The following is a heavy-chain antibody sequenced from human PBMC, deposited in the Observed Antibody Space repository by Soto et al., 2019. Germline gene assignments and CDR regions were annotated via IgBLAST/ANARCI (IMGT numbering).Heavy chain of an antibody. Sequence: QLQLQESGPGLVKPSETLSLTCTVSGASIDRSNYYWDWIRQPPGKGLEWIGTTYYNGNAYYNPSLTSRVTMSVDTSKNQFSLKLISVTAADTAVYYCARHFVAVVIKGWGYWGQGTLVTVSS. D-gene: IGHD3-22*01. V-gene: IGHV4-39*01. J-gene: IGHJ4*02. CDR1: GASIDRSNYY. CDR3: ARHFVAVVIKGWGY. CDR2: TYYNGNA.